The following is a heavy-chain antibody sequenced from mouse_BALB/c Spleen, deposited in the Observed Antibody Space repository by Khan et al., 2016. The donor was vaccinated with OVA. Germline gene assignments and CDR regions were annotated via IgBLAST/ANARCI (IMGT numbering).Heavy chain of an antibody. J-gene: IGHJ3*01. D-gene: IGHD2-1*01. CDR2: IFPGTGAT. CDR3: ARGYFGNYEFVY. Sequence: VQLQESGAELVKPGASVKLSCKTSGYTFTNYWIQWIKQRPGQGLGWIGQIFPGTGATYYNQNFKGKATLTVDTSSHTAYLHLSSLTSEDSAVYFCARGYFGNYEFVYWGQGTLVTVSP. V-gene: IGHV1S132*01. CDR1: GYTFTNYW.